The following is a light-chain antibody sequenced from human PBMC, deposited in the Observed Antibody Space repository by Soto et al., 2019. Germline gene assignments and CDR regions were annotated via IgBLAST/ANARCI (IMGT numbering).Light chain of an antibody. Sequence: IVLTQSPGTLSLSPGERATLSCRASQPITSRYLAWYQHQPGQAPRLLIYRTFARAPGIPDRFSGGGSGTDFTLTIRRLEREDFALYYCQQYDTSPPTFGQGTRLDIK. CDR1: QPITSRY. J-gene: IGKJ5*01. CDR3: QQYDTSPPT. CDR2: RTF. V-gene: IGKV3-20*01.